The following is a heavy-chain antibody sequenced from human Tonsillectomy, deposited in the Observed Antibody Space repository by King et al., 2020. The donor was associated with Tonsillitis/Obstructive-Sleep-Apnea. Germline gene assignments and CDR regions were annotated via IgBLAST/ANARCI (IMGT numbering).Heavy chain of an antibody. V-gene: IGHV3-49*05. CDR3: TRDPTGTTEYYYYYMDV. CDR1: GFTFGDYA. Sequence: QLVQSGGGLVKPGRSLRLSCTASGFTFGDYAMSWFRQAPGKGLEWVGFIRSKAYGGTTEYAASVKGRFTNSRDDSKSIAYLQMNSLKTEDTAVYYCTRDPTGTTEYYYYYMDVWGKGTTVTVSS. J-gene: IGHJ6*03. CDR2: IRSKAYGGTT. D-gene: IGHD1-7*01.